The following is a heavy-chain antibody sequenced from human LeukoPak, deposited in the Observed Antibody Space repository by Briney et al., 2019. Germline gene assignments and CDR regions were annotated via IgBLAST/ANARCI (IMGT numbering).Heavy chain of an antibody. Sequence: SQTLSLTCTVSGGSISSGTYYWSWIRQPAGKGLEWIGRIDASGSTNYSPSLKSRLTISVDTSRKQFSLKLSSVTAADTAVYYCARDGDTATVSFYDIWGQGTKVTVSS. D-gene: IGHD5-18*01. J-gene: IGHJ3*02. CDR2: IDASGST. CDR1: GGSISSGTYY. CDR3: ARDGDTATVSFYDI. V-gene: IGHV4-61*02.